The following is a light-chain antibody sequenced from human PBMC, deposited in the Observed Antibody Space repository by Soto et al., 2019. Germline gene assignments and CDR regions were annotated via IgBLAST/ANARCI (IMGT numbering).Light chain of an antibody. J-gene: IGKJ5*01. Sequence: EIVLTQSPATLSVSPGGSATLSCRASQSVSSRLGWYQQRPGQAPRLLIYGASTRATGIPARFSGSGSGTEFTLTISSLQSEDSAVYYCQQYANWPPFTFGQGTRLEIK. CDR3: QQYANWPPFT. V-gene: IGKV3-15*01. CDR1: QSVSSR. CDR2: GAS.